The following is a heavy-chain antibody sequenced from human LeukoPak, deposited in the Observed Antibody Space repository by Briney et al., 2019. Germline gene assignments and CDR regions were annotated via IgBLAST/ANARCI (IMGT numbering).Heavy chain of an antibody. CDR2: IYSGGST. V-gene: IGHV3-66*01. J-gene: IGHJ4*02. Sequence: GGSLRLSCAASGFTVSSNYMSWVRQAPGKGLEWVSVIYSGGSTYYADSVKGRFTISRDNSKNTVYLQMNNQRVEDTAVYYCAREGEIVNTGYFEYWGQGTLVTVSS. CDR3: AREGEIVNTGYFEY. CDR1: GFTVSSNY. D-gene: IGHD1-1*01.